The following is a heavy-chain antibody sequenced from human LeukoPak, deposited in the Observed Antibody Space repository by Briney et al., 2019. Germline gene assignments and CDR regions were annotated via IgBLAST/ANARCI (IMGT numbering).Heavy chain of an antibody. Sequence: GGSLRLSCAASGFTFSSYAMSWVRQAPGRGLEWVSAISGSGGSTYYADSVKGRFTISRDNSKNTLYLQMNSLRAEDTAVYYCAKEGDSYYYDSSGFDYWGQGTLVTVSS. D-gene: IGHD3-22*01. CDR2: ISGSGGST. CDR3: AKEGDSYYYDSSGFDY. CDR1: GFTFSSYA. J-gene: IGHJ4*02. V-gene: IGHV3-23*01.